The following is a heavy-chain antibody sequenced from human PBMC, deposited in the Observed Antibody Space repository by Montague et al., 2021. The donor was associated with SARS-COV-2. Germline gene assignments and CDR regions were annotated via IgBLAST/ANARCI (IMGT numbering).Heavy chain of an antibody. CDR1: GGSISSPDHY. V-gene: IGHV4-39*01. Sequence: SETRSLTCTVSGGSISSPDHYWGWIRQSPGKGLEWIGSISYTGRTYYNPSLRSRVSFSMDTSKNHFSLSLSSVTVADTAAYFCARQLPSYCATNKCYPYYFDGWGQGALVTVSS. CDR3: ARQLPSYCATNKCYPYYFDG. D-gene: IGHD2-8*01. J-gene: IGHJ4*02. CDR2: ISYTGRT.